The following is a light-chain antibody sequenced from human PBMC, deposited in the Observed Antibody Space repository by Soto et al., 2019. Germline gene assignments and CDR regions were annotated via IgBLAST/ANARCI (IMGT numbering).Light chain of an antibody. Sequence: EIVLTQSPATLSLSPGERVTLSCRASQSVSGKLAWYQQKPGQAPRFLIYGASSRATGIPDRFSGSGSGTDFTLTISRLEPEDFAVYYCQQYGSSPTTFGQGTKVDIK. J-gene: IGKJ1*01. V-gene: IGKV3-20*01. CDR1: QSVSGK. CDR2: GAS. CDR3: QQYGSSPTT.